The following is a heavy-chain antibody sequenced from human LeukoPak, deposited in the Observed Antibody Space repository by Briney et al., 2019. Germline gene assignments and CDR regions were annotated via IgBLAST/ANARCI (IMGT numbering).Heavy chain of an antibody. V-gene: IGHV3-33*01. Sequence: GGSLRLSCAASGFTFSSYGMHWVRQAPGKGLEWVAVIWYDGSNKYYADSVKGRFTTSRDNSKNTLYLQMNSLRAEDTAVYYWARDGDYYDSSGYWIFDYWGQGTLVTVSS. J-gene: IGHJ4*02. CDR2: IWYDGSNK. CDR1: GFTFSSYG. D-gene: IGHD3-22*01. CDR3: ARDGDYYDSSGYWIFDY.